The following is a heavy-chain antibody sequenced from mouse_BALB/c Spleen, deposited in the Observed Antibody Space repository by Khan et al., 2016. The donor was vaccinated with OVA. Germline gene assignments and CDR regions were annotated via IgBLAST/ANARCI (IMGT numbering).Heavy chain of an antibody. V-gene: IGHV2-6-5*01. CDR3: AKLLLSHYYAMDY. CDR2: IWGGGTT. Sequence: QVQLKESGPGLVAPSQSLSITCTVSGFSLTDYGVGWIRQPPGKGLEWLGVIWGGGTTYYNSVLKSRLSISKDNSKSQVFLKMNSLQTDDTAMYYCAKLLLSHYYAMDYWGQGTSVTVSS. CDR1: GFSLTDYG. D-gene: IGHD1-1*02. J-gene: IGHJ4*01.